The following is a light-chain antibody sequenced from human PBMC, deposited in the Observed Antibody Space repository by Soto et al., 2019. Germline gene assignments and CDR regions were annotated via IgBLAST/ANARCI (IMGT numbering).Light chain of an antibody. Sequence: DIVMTQSPDSLAVSLGERATINCKSSQPVLSRSNNKNYLSWYQQKPGQPPKLLISWASTRESGVPDRFSGSGSGTDSTLTISTLQAEDVAVYYCQQYDSAPWAFGQGTKVEIQ. CDR1: QPVLSRSNNKNY. CDR2: WAS. J-gene: IGKJ1*01. CDR3: QQYDSAPWA. V-gene: IGKV4-1*01.